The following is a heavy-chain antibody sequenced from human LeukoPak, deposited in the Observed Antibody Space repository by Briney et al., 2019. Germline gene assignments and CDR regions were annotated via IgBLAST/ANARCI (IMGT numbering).Heavy chain of an antibody. CDR3: AREAGLPYYYYYGMDV. J-gene: IGHJ6*02. D-gene: IGHD6-13*01. CDR1: RFTFSSYE. CDR2: ISSSGSTI. V-gene: IGHV3-48*03. Sequence: PGGSLRLSCAASRFTFSSYEMNWVRQAPGKGLEWVSYISSSGSTIYYADSVKGRFTISRDNAKNSLYLQMNSLRTEDTAVYYCAREAGLPYYYYYGMDVWGQGTTVTVSS.